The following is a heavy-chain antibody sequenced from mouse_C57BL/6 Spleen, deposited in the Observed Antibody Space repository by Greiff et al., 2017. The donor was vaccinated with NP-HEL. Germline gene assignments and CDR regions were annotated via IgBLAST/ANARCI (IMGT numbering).Heavy chain of an antibody. CDR2: IDPSDSYT. V-gene: IGHV1-50*01. CDR3: ARGNDYYAMDY. J-gene: IGHJ4*01. CDR1: GYTFTSYW. Sequence: QVQLQQPGAELVKPGASVKLSCKASGYTFTSYWMQWVKQRPGQGLEWIGEIDPSDSYTNYNQKFKGKATLTVDTSSSTAYMQLSSLTSEDSAVYCGARGNDYYAMDYGGQGTSVTVSS.